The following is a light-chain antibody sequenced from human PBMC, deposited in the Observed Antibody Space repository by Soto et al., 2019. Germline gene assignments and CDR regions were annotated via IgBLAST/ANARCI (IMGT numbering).Light chain of an antibody. Sequence: DIQMTQSPTSLSASVGDRVTITCRASQDIRNFVAWYQQKPGKAPKLLIYAASTLQSEVPSRFSGSGSGTDFTLTINSLHPEDVATYSCQKYSSVPVFGPGTKVEIK. CDR3: QKYSSVPV. CDR2: AAS. V-gene: IGKV1-27*01. J-gene: IGKJ3*01. CDR1: QDIRNF.